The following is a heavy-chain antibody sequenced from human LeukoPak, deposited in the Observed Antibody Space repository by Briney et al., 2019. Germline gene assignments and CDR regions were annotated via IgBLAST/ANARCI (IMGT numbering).Heavy chain of an antibody. Sequence: GESLKIFCKGSGYSFTSYWIGWVRQVPGKGLEWMGMIYSGDSDTRYSPSFQGQVTILADKSMSTAYLPWSSLKASGHGMYYWGRHHAKAAFGGVIGAAFDYLRRPTLPSVPS. CDR2: IYSGDSDT. CDR3: GRHHAKAAFGGVIGAAFDY. D-gene: IGHD3-16*02. J-gene: IGHJ4*02. CDR1: GYSFTSYW. V-gene: IGHV5-51*01.